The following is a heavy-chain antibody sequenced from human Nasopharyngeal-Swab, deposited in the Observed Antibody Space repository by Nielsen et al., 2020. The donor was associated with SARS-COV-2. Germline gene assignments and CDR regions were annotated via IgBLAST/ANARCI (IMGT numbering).Heavy chain of an antibody. V-gene: IGHV4-30-4*01. CDR2: IYYSGST. D-gene: IGHD3-10*01. CDR3: ARCITVIQGGPYYYYFGMDV. Sequence: WIRQPPGKGLEWIEYIYYSGSTYYNPSLKSRVTISVDTSKNQFSLKLNSVTAADTAVYYCARCITVIQGGPYYYYFGMDVWGQGTTVTVSS. J-gene: IGHJ6*02.